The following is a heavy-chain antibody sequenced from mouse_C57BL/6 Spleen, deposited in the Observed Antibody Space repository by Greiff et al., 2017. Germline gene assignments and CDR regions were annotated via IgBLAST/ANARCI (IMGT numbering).Heavy chain of an antibody. D-gene: IGHD2-2*01. CDR3: ARNSGYDDYYYAMGY. Sequence: QVQLQQSGPGLVQPSQSLSITCTASGYSLTSYGVHWVRQSPGKGLEWLGVIWSGGGTDYNAAFISRLSISKDNSKSQVFFKMHSLQADGTARYYCARNSGYDDYYYAMGYRGQGTSVTASS. CDR1: GYSLTSYG. J-gene: IGHJ4*01. CDR2: IWSGGGT. V-gene: IGHV2-2*01.